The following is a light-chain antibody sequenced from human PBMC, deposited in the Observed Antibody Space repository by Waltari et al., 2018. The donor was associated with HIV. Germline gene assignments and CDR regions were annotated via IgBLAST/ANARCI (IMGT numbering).Light chain of an antibody. Sequence: DIELTQSPGTSSLSPGERATLSCRASQALSDAYIAWYRQSPGQAPRLLILAVSNRATGGPDRISGSGYGREFTLNISRLEPEDFGIYYCQHYRTVPPGTFGPGTKVEIK. V-gene: IGKV3-20*01. J-gene: IGKJ1*01. CDR1: QALSDAY. CDR2: AVS. CDR3: QHYRTVPPGT.